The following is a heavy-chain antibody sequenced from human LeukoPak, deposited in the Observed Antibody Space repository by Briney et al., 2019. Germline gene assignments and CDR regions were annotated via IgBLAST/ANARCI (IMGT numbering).Heavy chain of an antibody. J-gene: IGHJ2*01. CDR3: AKCPKYSSGWWAYWYFDL. D-gene: IGHD6-19*01. V-gene: IGHV3-23*01. Sequence: GGSLRLPCAASGFTFSSYAMSWVRQAPGKGLEWVSAISGSGGSTYYADSVKGRFTISRDNSKNTLYLQMNSLRAEDTAVYYCAKCPKYSSGWWAYWYFDLWGRGTLVTVSS. CDR2: ISGSGGST. CDR1: GFTFSSYA.